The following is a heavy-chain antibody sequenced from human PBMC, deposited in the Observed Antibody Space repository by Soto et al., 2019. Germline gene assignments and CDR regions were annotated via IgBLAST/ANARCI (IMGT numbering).Heavy chain of an antibody. CDR1: GFTFSSYA. Sequence: PGGSLRLSCAASGFTFSSYAMSWVRQAPGKGLEWVSTISGSGGSTYYADSVEGRFTISRDNSKNTLYLQMNSLRAEDTAVYYCAKQGNYYDSSGYYKFDYWGQGTLVTVSS. D-gene: IGHD3-22*01. CDR2: ISGSGGST. V-gene: IGHV3-23*01. CDR3: AKQGNYYDSSGYYKFDY. J-gene: IGHJ4*02.